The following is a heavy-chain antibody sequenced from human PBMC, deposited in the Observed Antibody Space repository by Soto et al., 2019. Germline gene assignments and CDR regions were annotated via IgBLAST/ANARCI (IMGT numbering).Heavy chain of an antibody. Sequence: EVQLVESGGGVVQPGGSLRLSCAASGFTVSTKYMSWVRQAPGKGLEWVSVIYSGGSTFYADSVRGRFTISRDNSKNTGNLQTNSLRAEDTAVYYCARDPWAADYWGQGTLVTVSS. CDR2: IYSGGST. CDR1: GFTVSTKY. CDR3: ARDPWAADY. J-gene: IGHJ4*02. D-gene: IGHD3-16*01. V-gene: IGHV3-66*01.